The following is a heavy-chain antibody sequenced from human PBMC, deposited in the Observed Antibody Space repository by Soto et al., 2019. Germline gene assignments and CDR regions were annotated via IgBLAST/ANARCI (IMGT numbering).Heavy chain of an antibody. D-gene: IGHD3-10*01. CDR2: IKQDGSEK. Sequence: EVQLVESGGGLVQPGGSLRASCAASGFTFSSYWMSWVRQAPGKGLEWVANIKQDGSEKYYVDSVKGRFTISRDNAKNSLYLQMNSLRAEDTAVYYCARDMAETTVYGSGSYYNVYYYYYMDVWGKGTTVTVSS. J-gene: IGHJ6*03. CDR3: ARDMAETTVYGSGSYYNVYYYYYMDV. V-gene: IGHV3-7*01. CDR1: GFTFSSYW.